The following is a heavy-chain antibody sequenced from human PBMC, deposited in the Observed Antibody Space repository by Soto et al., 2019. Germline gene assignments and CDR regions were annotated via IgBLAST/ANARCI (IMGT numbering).Heavy chain of an antibody. D-gene: IGHD4-17*01. CDR1: GYTFTGYY. V-gene: IGHV1-2*02. Sequence: ASVKVSCKASGYTFTGYYMHWVRQAPGQGLEWMGWINPNSGGTNYAQKFQGRVTMTRDTSISTAYMELSRLRSDDTAVYYCARVGDYGLYYYYYYGMDVWGQGTTVTVSS. CDR2: INPNSGGT. CDR3: ARVGDYGLYYYYYYGMDV. J-gene: IGHJ6*02.